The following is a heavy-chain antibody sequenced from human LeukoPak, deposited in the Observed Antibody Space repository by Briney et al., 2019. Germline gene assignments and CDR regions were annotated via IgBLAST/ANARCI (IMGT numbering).Heavy chain of an antibody. J-gene: IGHJ4*02. CDR3: AKDTMARY. Sequence: GGSLRLSCAASGFTFSSYAMHWVRQAPGKGLEWVAVISYDGSNKYYADSVKGRFTISRDNSKNTPYLQMNSLRAEDTAVYYCAKDTMARYWGQGTLVTVSS. CDR2: ISYDGSNK. V-gene: IGHV3-30*04. CDR1: GFTFSSYA. D-gene: IGHD5-24*01.